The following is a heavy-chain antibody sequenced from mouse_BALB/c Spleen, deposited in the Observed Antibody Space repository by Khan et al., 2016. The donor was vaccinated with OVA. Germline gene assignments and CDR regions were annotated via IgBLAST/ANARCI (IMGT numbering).Heavy chain of an antibody. CDR2: ISGDSSTT. V-gene: IGHV5-17*02. J-gene: IGHJ2*01. CDR1: GFTFSTYG. D-gene: IGHD1-1*01. Sequence: EVQLVESGGGLVQPGGSRKLSCAASGFTFSTYGMHWVRQAPEKGLEWVAYISGDSSTTYYADTVKGRFTISRDNPKNTLFLQMTNLVSEDTARYYCATSYFYGYYFDYWGPGTTLTVSS. CDR3: ATSYFYGYYFDY.